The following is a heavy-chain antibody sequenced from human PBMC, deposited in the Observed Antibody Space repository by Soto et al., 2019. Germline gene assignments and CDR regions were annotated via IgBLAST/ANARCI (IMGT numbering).Heavy chain of an antibody. CDR2: IYYSGSA. CDR1: GGSVSSYY. Sequence: ETLSLTCSVSGGSVSSYYWSWVRQPPGKGLEWIGYIYYSGSANYNPSLKSRVTTSIDTSKNQLSLKLSSVTAADTAMYYCARVNLGGITTSGMDYWGRGTLVTVSS. J-gene: IGHJ4*02. CDR3: ARVNLGGITTSGMDY. V-gene: IGHV4-59*02. D-gene: IGHD6-13*01.